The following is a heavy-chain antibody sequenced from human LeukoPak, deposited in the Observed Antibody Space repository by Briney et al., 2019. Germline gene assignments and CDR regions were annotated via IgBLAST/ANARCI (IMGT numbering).Heavy chain of an antibody. CDR2: TYYGSKWYS. CDR3: SRFRDSTPVATDAFDV. V-gene: IGHV6-1*01. CDR1: GDSVSSNSAA. D-gene: IGHD4-23*01. J-gene: IGHJ3*01. Sequence: SQTLSLTCAISGDSVSSNSAAWNWIRQSPSRGLEWLARTYYGSKWYSDYAASVKSRITINPDTSTNQFSLQLNSVTPEDTAVYYCSRFRDSTPVATDAFDVCGQGTRVTVAS.